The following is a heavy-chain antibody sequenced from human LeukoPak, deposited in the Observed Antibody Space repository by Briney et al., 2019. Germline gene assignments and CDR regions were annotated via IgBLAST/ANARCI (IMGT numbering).Heavy chain of an antibody. J-gene: IGHJ4*02. CDR3: VRDRHTVAVAATLDY. V-gene: IGHV1-2*02. CDR1: GYTFTGNY. CDR2: INPNSGDT. Sequence: ASVKVSCKSSGYTFTGNYMHWVRQHPGQGLEWMGWINPNSGDTKYSQNFQGRVTITRDTSITTTYMELSSLRSGDTAVYYCVRDRHTVAVAATLDYWGQGTLVIASS. D-gene: IGHD6-19*01.